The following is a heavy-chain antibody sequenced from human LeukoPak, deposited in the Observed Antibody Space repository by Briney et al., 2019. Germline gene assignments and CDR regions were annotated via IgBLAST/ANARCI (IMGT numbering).Heavy chain of an antibody. CDR2: VNPSGGGT. V-gene: IGHV1-46*01. J-gene: IGHJ4*02. Sequence: ASVKVSCKTSGYTFTNYYMHWVRQAPGQGLEWLGLVNPSGGGTTYAQKFQGRVTMTRDMSTSTVYMELSSLRSDDTAVYYCAGSLGYCTSNVCYLKYWGQGTLVTVSS. CDR3: AGSLGYCTSNVCYLKY. D-gene: IGHD2-8*01. CDR1: GYTFTNYY.